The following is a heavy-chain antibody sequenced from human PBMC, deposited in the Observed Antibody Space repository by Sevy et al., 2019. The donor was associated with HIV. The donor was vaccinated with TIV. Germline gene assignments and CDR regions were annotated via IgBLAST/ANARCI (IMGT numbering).Heavy chain of an antibody. CDR2: IYYSGST. J-gene: IGHJ4*02. D-gene: IGHD3-22*01. V-gene: IGHV4-59*01. CDR3: ARAALGEGEHYSDTSGFYWFFDY. Sequence: SETLSLTCTVSGGSISTYYWSWIRQPPGKGLEWIGYIYYSGSTNYNPSLKSRVTISVDTSKNQFSLRLISVTAADTAVYYCARAALGEGEHYSDTSGFYWFFDYWGQGTLVTVSS. CDR1: GGSISTYY.